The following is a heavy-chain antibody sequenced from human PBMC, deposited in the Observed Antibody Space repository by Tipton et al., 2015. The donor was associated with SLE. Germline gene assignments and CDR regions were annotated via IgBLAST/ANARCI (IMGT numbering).Heavy chain of an antibody. Sequence: TLSLTCAVSGGSISSGGYSWSWIRQPPGKGLEWIGYIYHSGSTYYNPSLKSRVTISVDRSKNQFSLKLSSVTAADTAVYYCARCVGYSYGFDYWGQGTLVTVSS. J-gene: IGHJ4*02. V-gene: IGHV4-30-2*01. CDR3: ARCVGYSYGFDY. CDR1: GGSISSGGYS. CDR2: IYHSGST. D-gene: IGHD5-18*01.